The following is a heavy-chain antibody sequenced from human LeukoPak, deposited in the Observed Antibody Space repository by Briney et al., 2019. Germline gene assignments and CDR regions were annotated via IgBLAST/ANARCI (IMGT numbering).Heavy chain of an antibody. Sequence: GGSLRPSCAASGFPSSSHAMSWVRQAPGKGLEWVSSISRSGSTKYYADSVKGRFTISRDNAKNSLYLQMNSLRAEDTALYYCAKALGSGITDPEFDYWGQGTLVTVSS. J-gene: IGHJ4*02. CDR2: ISRSGSTK. D-gene: IGHD1-14*01. V-gene: IGHV3-48*04. CDR1: GFPSSSHA. CDR3: AKALGSGITDPEFDY.